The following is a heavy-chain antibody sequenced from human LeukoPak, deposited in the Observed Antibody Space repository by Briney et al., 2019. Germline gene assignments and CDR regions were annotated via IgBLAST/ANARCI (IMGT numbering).Heavy chain of an antibody. V-gene: IGHV4-4*08. CDR3: ARGENYGSEFDY. CDR1: GGSISSYY. Sequence: SETLSLTCTVSGGSISSYYWSWIRQPPGKIREWVGCIYDSGSTNYNSSLNSRVTISVDTSKNQFSLKLSSVTAADTAVYYCARGENYGSEFDYWGQGTLVTVSS. J-gene: IGHJ4*02. CDR2: IYDSGST. D-gene: IGHD3-10*01.